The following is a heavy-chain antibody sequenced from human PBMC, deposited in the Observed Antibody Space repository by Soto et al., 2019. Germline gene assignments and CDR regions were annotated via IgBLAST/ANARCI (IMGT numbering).Heavy chain of an antibody. CDR1: GGTFSSYA. CDR2: IIPIFGKT. CDR3: ATDRAVYGSGSYYIPRY. J-gene: IGHJ4*02. D-gene: IGHD3-10*01. V-gene: IGHV1-69*06. Sequence: SVKVSCKASGGTFSSYAISWVRQAPGQGLEWMGGIIPIFGKTFYAQKFQGRVTMTEDTSTDTAYMELSSLRSEDTAVYYCATDRAVYGSGSYYIPRYWGQGTLVTVSS.